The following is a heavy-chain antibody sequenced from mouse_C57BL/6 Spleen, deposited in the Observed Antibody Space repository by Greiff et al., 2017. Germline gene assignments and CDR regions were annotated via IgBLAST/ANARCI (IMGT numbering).Heavy chain of an antibody. CDR3: ARRNSSGFDY. CDR1: GFTFSSYG. D-gene: IGHD3-2*02. CDR2: ISSGGSYT. V-gene: IGHV5-6*02. J-gene: IGHJ2*01. Sequence: DVKLVESGGDLVKPGGSLKLSCAASGFTFSSYGMSWVRQTPDKRLEWVATISSGGSYTYYPDSVKGRFTISRDNAKNTLYLQMSSLKSEDTAMYYCARRNSSGFDYWGQGTTLTVSS.